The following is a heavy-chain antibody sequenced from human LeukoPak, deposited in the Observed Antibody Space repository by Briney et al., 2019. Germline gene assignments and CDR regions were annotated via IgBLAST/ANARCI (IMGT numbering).Heavy chain of an antibody. J-gene: IGHJ6*02. CDR2: IWYDGSNK. CDR3: ARVRAAAGYYYYYGMDV. CDR1: GFTFSSYA. V-gene: IGHV3-33*08. D-gene: IGHD6-13*01. Sequence: GRSLRLSCAASGFTFSSYALHWVRQAPGKGLEWVAVIWYDGSNKYYADSVKGRFTISRDNSKNTLYLQMNSLRAEDTAVYYCARVRAAAGYYYYYGMDVWGQGTTVTVSS.